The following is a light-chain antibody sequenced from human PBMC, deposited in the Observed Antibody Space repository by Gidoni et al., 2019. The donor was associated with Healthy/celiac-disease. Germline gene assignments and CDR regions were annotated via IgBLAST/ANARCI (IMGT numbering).Light chain of an antibody. CDR2: YKSDSDK. J-gene: IGLJ1*01. CDR1: SGINVGTYR. V-gene: IGLV5-45*03. CDR3: MIWHSSAYV. Sequence: QAVLTQPFSLLPSPGASASLPCTLRSGINVGTYRIYWYQQKPGSPPQYLLRYKSDSDKQQGSGVPSRFSGSKDASANAGILLISGLQSEDEADYYCMIWHSSAYVFGTGTKVTVL.